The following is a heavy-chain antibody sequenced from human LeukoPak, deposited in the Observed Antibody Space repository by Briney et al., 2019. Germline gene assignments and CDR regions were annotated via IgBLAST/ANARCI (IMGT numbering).Heavy chain of an antibody. CDR1: GFIVSDND. D-gene: IGHD6-13*01. CDR2: IYADGST. V-gene: IGHV3-66*01. CDR3: VKSDSSRWYIGAFDY. Sequence: GGSLRLSCAASGFIVSDNDIKWVRQARGKGLEWVSLIYADGSTHYTDSVKGRFSISRDNSQNTVYLQMSSLRAEDTAVYYCVKSDSSRWYIGAFDYWGQGTLVTVSS. J-gene: IGHJ4*02.